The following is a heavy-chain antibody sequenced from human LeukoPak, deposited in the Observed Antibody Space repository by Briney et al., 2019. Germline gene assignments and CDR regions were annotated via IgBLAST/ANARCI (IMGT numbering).Heavy chain of an antibody. V-gene: IGHV3-23*01. Sequence: GGSLRLSCAASGFTFGSYAMSWVRQAPGKGLEWVSAISGSGGSTFYADSVKGRFTISRDNAKNTLYLQMNSLRAEDTAVYYCARDPPSRGTRYFDYWGQGTLVTVSS. J-gene: IGHJ4*02. CDR2: ISGSGGST. CDR3: ARDPPSRGTRYFDY. D-gene: IGHD3-16*01. CDR1: GFTFGSYA.